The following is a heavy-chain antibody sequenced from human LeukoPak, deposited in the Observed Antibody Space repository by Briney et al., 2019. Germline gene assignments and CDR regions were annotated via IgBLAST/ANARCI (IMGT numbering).Heavy chain of an antibody. V-gene: IGHV1-69*13. CDR3: ARDSDYDFWSGTFDY. CDR1: GGTFSRYA. Sequence: HRASLRLSCKASGGTFSRYAISWVGQAPRPGVEGMGGIIPIFGTAKSAQKCQGRVTITADESTSTAYMELSTLRSEDTAVHYCARDSDYDFWSGTFDYWGQGTLVTVSS. J-gene: IGHJ4*02. CDR2: IIPIFGTA. D-gene: IGHD3-3*01.